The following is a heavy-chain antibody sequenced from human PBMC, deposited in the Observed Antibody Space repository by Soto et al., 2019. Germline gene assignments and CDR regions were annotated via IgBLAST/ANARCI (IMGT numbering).Heavy chain of an antibody. CDR1: EFTFSNFA. V-gene: IGHV3-23*01. D-gene: IGHD2-2*01. CDR3: AKRRGYCSGNTCPARYFDL. J-gene: IGHJ2*01. Sequence: EVQLLESGGGLVQPGGSLRLSCTASEFTFSNFAMSWVRQAPGKGLEWVSVISGNGAVTFYADSVKGRFTISRDNSKNTLFLQMNSLRAEDTAVYYCAKRRGYCSGNTCPARYFDLWGRGTLVTVSS. CDR2: ISGNGAVT.